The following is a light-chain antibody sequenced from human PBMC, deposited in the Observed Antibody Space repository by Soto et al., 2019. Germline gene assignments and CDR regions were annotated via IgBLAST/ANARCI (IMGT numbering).Light chain of an antibody. CDR2: DVR. CDR3: SSYTRSSTVI. J-gene: IGLJ2*01. Sequence: QSVLTQPASVSGSPGQSITISCTGTSSDVGGYNFVSWYQQHPGKAPKFIIYDVRNRPSGVSNRFSGSRSGNTASLTISGLQAEDEADYYFSSYTRSSTVIFGGGTKVTVL. CDR1: SSDVGGYNF. V-gene: IGLV2-14*03.